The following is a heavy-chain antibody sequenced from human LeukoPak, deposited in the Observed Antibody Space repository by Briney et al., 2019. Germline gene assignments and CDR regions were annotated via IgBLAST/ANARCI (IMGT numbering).Heavy chain of an antibody. D-gene: IGHD3-22*01. J-gene: IGHJ4*02. Sequence: TGGSLRLSCAASGFTFSSYSMNWVRQAPGKGLEWVSSISSSSSYIYYADSVKGRFTISGDNAKNSLYLQMNSLRAEDTAVYYCARGYYYDSSGYTYWGQGTLVTVSS. CDR2: ISSSSSYI. CDR1: GFTFSSYS. V-gene: IGHV3-21*01. CDR3: ARGYYYDSSGYTY.